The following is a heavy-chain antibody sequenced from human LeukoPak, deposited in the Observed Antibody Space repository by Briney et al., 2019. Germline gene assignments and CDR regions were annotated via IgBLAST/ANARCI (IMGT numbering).Heavy chain of an antibody. CDR2: IKQDGSEK. J-gene: IGHJ4*02. Sequence: GGSLRLSCAASGFTFNSNWMSWVRQAPGKGLEWVANIKQDGSEKYYVDSVEGRFTISRDNAKNSLSLQMNSLRAEDTAVYYCARDKYYDRYFDSWGQGTLVTGSS. CDR1: GFTFNSNW. CDR3: ARDKYYDRYFDS. D-gene: IGHD3-22*01. V-gene: IGHV3-7*01.